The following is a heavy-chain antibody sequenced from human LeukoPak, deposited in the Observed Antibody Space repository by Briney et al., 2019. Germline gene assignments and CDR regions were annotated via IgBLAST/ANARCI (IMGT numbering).Heavy chain of an antibody. V-gene: IGHV4-59*11. J-gene: IGHJ4*02. CDR1: GGSMSCRY. Sequence: SETLSLTCTVSGGSMSCRYWSWIRQPPGKGLQWMGFVLYSGSTNYNPSLESRVTISIDTSKNQFSLKLRSVTDADTAVYYCARDRLDWGQGTLVTVSS. CDR2: VLYSGST. CDR3: ARDRLD.